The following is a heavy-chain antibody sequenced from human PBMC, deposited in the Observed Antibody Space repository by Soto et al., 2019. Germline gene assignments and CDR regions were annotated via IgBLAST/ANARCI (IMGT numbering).Heavy chain of an antibody. CDR2: ITWNSGSI. CDR1: GFTFDDYA. D-gene: IGHD3-10*01. V-gene: IGHV3-9*01. Sequence: EVQLVESGGGLVQPGRSLRLSCAASGFTFDDYAMRWVRQAPGKGLEWVSGITWNSGSIGYADSVKGRFTISRDNAKNSLYLQMNSLRAEDTALYYCAKDATRAGYYYYYMDVWGKGTTVTVSS. J-gene: IGHJ6*03. CDR3: AKDATRAGYYYYYMDV.